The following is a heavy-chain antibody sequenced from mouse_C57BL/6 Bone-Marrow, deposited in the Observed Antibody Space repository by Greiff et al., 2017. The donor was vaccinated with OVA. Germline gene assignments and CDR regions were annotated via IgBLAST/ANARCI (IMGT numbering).Heavy chain of an antibody. Sequence: DVMLVESGPGLAKPSQTLSLTCSVTGYSITSDYWNWIRKFPGNKLEYMGYISYSGSTYYNPSLKSRISITRDTSKNQYYLQLNSVTTEDTATYYCARRDDGYPWYFDVWGTGTTVTVSS. D-gene: IGHD2-3*01. J-gene: IGHJ1*03. CDR3: ARRDDGYPWYFDV. V-gene: IGHV3-8*01. CDR2: ISYSGST. CDR1: GYSITSDY.